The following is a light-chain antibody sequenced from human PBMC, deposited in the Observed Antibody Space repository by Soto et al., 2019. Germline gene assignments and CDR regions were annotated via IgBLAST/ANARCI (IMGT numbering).Light chain of an antibody. Sequence: EIVMTQSPATLSVSPGERATLSCRASQSVSSNLACYQQKPGQAPGLLIYGAATRATGIPARFSGSGSGTAFTLTISSLQSEDFAVYYCQQYNNWPPFTFGPGTKVDIK. CDR2: GAA. J-gene: IGKJ3*01. CDR3: QQYNNWPPFT. CDR1: QSVSSN. V-gene: IGKV3-15*01.